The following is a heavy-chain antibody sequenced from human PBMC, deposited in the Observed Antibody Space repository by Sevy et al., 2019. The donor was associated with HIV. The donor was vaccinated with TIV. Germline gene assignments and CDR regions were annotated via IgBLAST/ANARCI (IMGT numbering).Heavy chain of an antibody. CDR3: VRVGIETAFYGMDV. CDR2: IGSLGSPI. Sequence: GGSLRLSCAVSGFTFSSYEMNWVRQAPGKGLEWVSYIGSLGSPINYADFVKGRITISRDNAKNSLYLQMNSLRAEDTAVYYCVRVGIETAFYGMDVWGQGTTVTVSS. CDR1: GFTFSSYE. J-gene: IGHJ6*02. V-gene: IGHV3-48*03.